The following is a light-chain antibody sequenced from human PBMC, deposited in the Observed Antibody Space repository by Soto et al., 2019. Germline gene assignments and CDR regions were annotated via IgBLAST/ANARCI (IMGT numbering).Light chain of an antibody. CDR2: NNN. J-gene: IGLJ3*02. CDR1: GSNIATNT. Sequence: QSVLTQPPSASGTPGQGVTISCSGSGSNIATNTVNWYQQLPGMAPKLLIYNNNQRPSGVPDRFSGSKSGTSASLAISGLQSEDEADYYCATWDDSLSGVVFGGGTKLTVL. V-gene: IGLV1-44*01. CDR3: ATWDDSLSGVV.